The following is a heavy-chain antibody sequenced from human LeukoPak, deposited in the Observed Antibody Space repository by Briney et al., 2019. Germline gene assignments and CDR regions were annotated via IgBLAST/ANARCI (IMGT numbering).Heavy chain of an antibody. CDR2: ISYDGSNK. V-gene: IGHV3-30-3*01. J-gene: IGHJ4*02. CDR3: ARDITIFGVVTTFDY. D-gene: IGHD3-3*01. CDR1: GFTFSSYA. Sequence: PGGSLRLSCAASGFTFSSYAMHWVRQAPGKGLEWVAVISYDGSNKYYADSVKGRFTISRDNSKNTLYLQMNSLRAEDTAVYYCARDITIFGVVTTFDYWGQGTLVTVSS.